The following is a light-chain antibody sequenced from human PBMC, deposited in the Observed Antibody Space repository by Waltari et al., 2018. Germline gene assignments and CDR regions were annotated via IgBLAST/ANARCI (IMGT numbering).Light chain of an antibody. CDR3: QQYNSYST. CDR1: QSISSW. Sequence: DIQMTQSPSTLSASVGDRVTITCRASQSISSWLAWYQPQPGKAPKPLIYKASSLESGVPSRFSGSGSGTEFTLTISSLQPDDFATYYCQQYNSYSTFGPGTKVDIK. CDR2: KAS. V-gene: IGKV1-5*03. J-gene: IGKJ3*01.